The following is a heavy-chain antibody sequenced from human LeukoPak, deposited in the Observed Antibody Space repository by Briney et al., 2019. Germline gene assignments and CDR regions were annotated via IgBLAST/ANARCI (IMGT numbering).Heavy chain of an antibody. Sequence: SQTLSLTCTVSGGSISSGGYYWSWIRQHPGKGLEWIGYIYYSGSTYYNPSLKSRVTISVDTSKNQFSLKLSSVTAAVTAVYYCARDRLTYWYFDLWGRGTLVTVSS. D-gene: IGHD2-21*02. CDR2: IYYSGST. CDR1: GGSISSGGYY. V-gene: IGHV4-31*03. J-gene: IGHJ2*01. CDR3: ARDRLTYWYFDL.